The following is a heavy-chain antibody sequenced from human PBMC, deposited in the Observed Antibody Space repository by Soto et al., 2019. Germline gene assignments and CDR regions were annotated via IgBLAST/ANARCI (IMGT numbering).Heavy chain of an antibody. D-gene: IGHD3-10*01. CDR1: GGTFSSYA. Sequence: GASVKVSCKASGGTFSSYAISCVRQAPGQGLEWMGGIIPIFGTANYAQKFQGRVTITADESTSTAYMELSSLRSEDTAVYYCARARDLHGAHYYGMDVWGQGTTVTVSS. V-gene: IGHV1-69*13. CDR3: ARARDLHGAHYYGMDV. J-gene: IGHJ6*02. CDR2: IIPIFGTA.